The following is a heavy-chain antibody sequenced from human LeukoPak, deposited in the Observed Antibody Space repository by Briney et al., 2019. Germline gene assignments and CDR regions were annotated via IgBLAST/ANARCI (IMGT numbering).Heavy chain of an antibody. J-gene: IGHJ6*03. D-gene: IGHD1-26*01. CDR3: ARDAWIWISGSYHYYYYYYMDV. CDR2: ISYDGSNK. V-gene: IGHV3-30*04. Sequence: GGSLRLSCAASGFTFSSYAMHWVRQAPGKGLEWVAVISYDGSNKYYADSVKGRFTISRDNSKNTLYLQMNSLRAEDTAVYYCARDAWIWISGSYHYYYYYYMDVWGKGTTVTVSS. CDR1: GFTFSSYA.